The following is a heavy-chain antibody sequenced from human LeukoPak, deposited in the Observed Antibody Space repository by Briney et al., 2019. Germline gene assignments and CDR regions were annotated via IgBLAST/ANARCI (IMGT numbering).Heavy chain of an antibody. J-gene: IGHJ3*02. V-gene: IGHV3-53*01. CDR3: ARVRYIYGYASDI. D-gene: IGHD5-18*01. CDR2: IYSGGSS. CDR1: GFTVSSNY. Sequence: QSGGSLRLSCAASGFTVSSNYMSWVRRAPGKGVEWVSIIYSGGSSYYADSVKGRFTLSRDNSKNTLYLQMNSLRAEDTAMYDCARVRYIYGYASDIWGQGTMVTVSS.